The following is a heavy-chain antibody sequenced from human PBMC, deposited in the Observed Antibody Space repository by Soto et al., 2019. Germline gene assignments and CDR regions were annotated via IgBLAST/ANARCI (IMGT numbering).Heavy chain of an antibody. V-gene: IGHV3-48*02. Sequence: EVQLVESGGGLIQPGGSLSLSCAASGFTFSSYDMNWVRRAPGKGLEWVSHSSGSSNTIYYADSVKGRFTISRDNAKNSLYLQMNSLRDEDTAVYYCARGNWGLPDYWGQGTLVIVSS. CDR2: SSGSSNTI. D-gene: IGHD7-27*01. J-gene: IGHJ4*02. CDR3: ARGNWGLPDY. CDR1: GFTFSSYD.